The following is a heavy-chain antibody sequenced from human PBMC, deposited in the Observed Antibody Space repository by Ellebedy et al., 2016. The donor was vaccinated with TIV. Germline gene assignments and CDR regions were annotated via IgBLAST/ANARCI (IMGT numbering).Heavy chain of an antibody. CDR1: GGSISSDY. CDR3: AGTNVGVTTGYSWFDP. CDR2: IYYSGRT. Sequence: SETLSLTXTVSGGSISSDYWSWIRQPPGKGLEWIGHIYYSGRTNYNPSLKSRVTISLDTSKNQFSLRLSSVTAADTAVYYCAGTNVGVTTGYSWFDPWGQGTLVTVSS. J-gene: IGHJ5*02. V-gene: IGHV4-59*08. D-gene: IGHD2-21*02.